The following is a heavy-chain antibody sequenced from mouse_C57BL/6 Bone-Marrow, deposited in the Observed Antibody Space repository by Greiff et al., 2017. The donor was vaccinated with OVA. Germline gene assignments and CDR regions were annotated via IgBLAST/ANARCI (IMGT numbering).Heavy chain of an antibody. V-gene: IGHV1-55*01. D-gene: IGHD1-1*01. CDR3: ARLYYYGSSYYAMDY. CDR2: IYPGSGST. Sequence: VQLQQPGAELVKPGASVKMSCKASGYTFTSYWITWVKQRPGQGLEWIGDIYPGSGSTNYNEKFKSKATLTVDTSSSTAYMQLSSLTSEDSAVYYCARLYYYGSSYYAMDYWGQGTSVTVSS. CDR1: GYTFTSYW. J-gene: IGHJ4*01.